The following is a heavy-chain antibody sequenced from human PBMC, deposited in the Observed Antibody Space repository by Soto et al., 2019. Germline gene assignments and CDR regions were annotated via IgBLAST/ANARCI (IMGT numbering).Heavy chain of an antibody. V-gene: IGHV4-61*08. CDR3: ARAISTGYDILTGYYLDY. CDR2: IYYSGST. Sequence: SLTCTVSGGSVSSGAYYWSWIRQPPGKGLEWIGYIYYSGSTNYNPSLKSRVTISVDTSKNQFSLKLSSVTAADTAVYYCARAISTGYDILTGYYLDYWGQGTLVTVSS. J-gene: IGHJ4*02. CDR1: GGSVSSGAYY. D-gene: IGHD3-9*01.